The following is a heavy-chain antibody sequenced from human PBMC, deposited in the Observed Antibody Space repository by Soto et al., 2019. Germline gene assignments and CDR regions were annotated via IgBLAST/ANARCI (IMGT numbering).Heavy chain of an antibody. CDR1: GFTFSSYA. Sequence: GGSLRLSCAASGFTFSSYAMSWVRQAPGKGLEWVSAISGSGGSTYYADSVKGRFTISRDNSKNTLYLQMNSLRAEDTAVYYCAKDTLPVPEDDYAGWRYYYYGMDVWGQGTTVTVSS. CDR3: AKDTLPVPEDDYAGWRYYYYGMDV. J-gene: IGHJ6*02. V-gene: IGHV3-23*01. CDR2: ISGSGGST. D-gene: IGHD4-17*01.